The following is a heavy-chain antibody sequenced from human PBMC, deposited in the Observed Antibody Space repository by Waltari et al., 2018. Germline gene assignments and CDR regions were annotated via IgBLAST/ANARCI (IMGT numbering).Heavy chain of an antibody. CDR3: ATYNWNDVGNN. CDR2: IEQNGSQK. CDR1: GFTFSTYW. D-gene: IGHD1-1*01. J-gene: IGHJ4*01. V-gene: IGHV3-7*01. Sequence: EVQLVESGGGLVQPGGSLRLSCATYGFTFSTYWMGWVRQAPGKGLEWVANIEQNGSQKYYVDSVKGRFTISRDNAKNSLYLQMNSLRVEDTAVYYCATYNWNDVGNNWGQGTLVTVSS.